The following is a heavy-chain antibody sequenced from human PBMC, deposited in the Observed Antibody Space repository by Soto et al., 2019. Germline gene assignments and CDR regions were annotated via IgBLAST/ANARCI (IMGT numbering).Heavy chain of an antibody. J-gene: IGHJ4*02. CDR3: ARDTYYYDSSGYPRSYHFDY. V-gene: IGHV1-69*06. CDR1: GCTFSSYA. D-gene: IGHD3-22*01. CDR2: IIPIFGTA. Sequence: SVKVSCKASGCTFSSYAISWVRQAPGQGLEWMGWIIPIFGTAKYAQKFQGRVTITADKSTSTAYMELSSLRSDDTAVYYCARDTYYYDSSGYPRSYHFDYWGQGTLVTVSS.